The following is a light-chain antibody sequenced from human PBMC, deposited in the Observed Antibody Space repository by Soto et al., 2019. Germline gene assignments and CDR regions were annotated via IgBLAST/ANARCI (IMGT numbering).Light chain of an antibody. J-gene: IGKJ2*01. V-gene: IGKV1-33*01. CDR1: QDISNY. CDR3: QQYDNLPYT. Sequence: DLQMTQSLSSLSASVGDRVTITCQASQDISNYLNWYQQKPGKAPKLLIYDASNLETGVPSRFSGSGSGTDFTFTISSLQPEDIATYYCQQYDNLPYTFGQGTKLEIK. CDR2: DAS.